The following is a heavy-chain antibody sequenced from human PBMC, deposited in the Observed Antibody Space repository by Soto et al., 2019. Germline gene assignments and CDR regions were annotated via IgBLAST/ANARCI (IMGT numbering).Heavy chain of an antibody. CDR2: ISSSSSHI. D-gene: IGHD2-15*01. J-gene: IGHJ6*03. Sequence: GGSLRLSCTASGFTFSSNSMSWVRQAPGKGLEWVSSISSSSSHIYYADSVQGRFTISRDNAKNSLYLQMNSLRAEDTAVYYCIYCSGGACLHHYKDVWGKGTTVTVSS. CDR3: IYCSGGACLHHYKDV. V-gene: IGHV3-21*01. CDR1: GFTFSSNS.